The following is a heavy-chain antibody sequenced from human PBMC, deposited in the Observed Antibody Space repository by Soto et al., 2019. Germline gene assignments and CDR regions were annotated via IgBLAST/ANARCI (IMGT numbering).Heavy chain of an antibody. CDR1: GGTFSSYA. CDR2: IIPIFGTA. CDR3: ASRFGITGPFDY. D-gene: IGHD1-20*01. Sequence: SVKVSCKASGGTFSSYAISWVRQAPGQGLEWMGGIIPIFGTANYAQKFQGRVTITADESTSTAYMELSSLRSEDTAVYYCASRFGITGPFDYWGQGTLVTVSS. J-gene: IGHJ4*02. V-gene: IGHV1-69*13.